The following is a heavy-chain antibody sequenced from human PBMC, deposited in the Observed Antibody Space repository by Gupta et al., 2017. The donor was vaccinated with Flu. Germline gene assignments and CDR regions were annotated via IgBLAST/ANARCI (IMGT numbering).Heavy chain of an antibody. V-gene: IGHV3-15*01. CDR2: LKSEIDGGTA. CDR3: TTDSSGGITFDV. D-gene: IGHD3-10*01. J-gene: IGHJ3*01. Sequence: EVQLVESGGGWVKPGGSLRLSCAASGFSFSYASMNWVRRAPGKGLEWVGRLKSEIDGGTADYAAPVKGRFTISRDDSKNTLWLQMNSLRTEDTAVYYCTTDSSGGITFDVWGQGTPVTVSA. CDR1: GFSFSYAS.